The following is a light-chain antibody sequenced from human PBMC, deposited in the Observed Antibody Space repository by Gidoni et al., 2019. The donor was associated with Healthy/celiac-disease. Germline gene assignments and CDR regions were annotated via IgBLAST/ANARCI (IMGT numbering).Light chain of an antibody. CDR2: AAS. V-gene: IGKV1-39*01. CDR3: QQSESTPYT. Sequence: IQMTQSPSSLSASVGDRVTITCRASQSISSYLNWYQQIPGKAPKLLIFAASSLQSGVPSRFSGSGSGTDFTLTISSLQPEDFATYYCQQSESTPYTFGQGTNLEIK. CDR1: QSISSY. J-gene: IGKJ2*01.